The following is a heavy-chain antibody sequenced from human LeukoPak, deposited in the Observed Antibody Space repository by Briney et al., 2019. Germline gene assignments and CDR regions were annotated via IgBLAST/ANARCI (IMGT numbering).Heavy chain of an antibody. CDR2: INWNSGNI. J-gene: IGHJ4*02. Sequence: GRSLRLSCVASGSTFYDYAMHGVRQAPGKGLEWVSGINWNSGNIGYADSVKGRFTISRDSAKNSLYLQMNSLRAEDTALYYCTKDISSSGYYYSDHWGQGTLVTVSS. CDR1: GSTFYDYA. V-gene: IGHV3-9*01. D-gene: IGHD3-22*01. CDR3: TKDISSSGYYYSDH.